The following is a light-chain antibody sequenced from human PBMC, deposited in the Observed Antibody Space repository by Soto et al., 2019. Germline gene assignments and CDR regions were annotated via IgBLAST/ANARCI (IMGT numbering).Light chain of an antibody. Sequence: EIVLTQSPGTLSLSPGERATLSCRASQSVSSNYLTWYQQKPGQAPRLLIYGASSRATGIADRFSGSGSGTDFTLTISRLEPEDFAVYYCQQYGTSPFTFGPGTKVDNK. CDR3: QQYGTSPFT. J-gene: IGKJ3*01. CDR1: QSVSSNY. V-gene: IGKV3-20*01. CDR2: GAS.